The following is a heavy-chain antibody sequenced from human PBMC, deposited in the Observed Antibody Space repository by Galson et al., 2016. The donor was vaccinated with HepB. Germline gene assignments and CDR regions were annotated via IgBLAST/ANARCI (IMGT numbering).Heavy chain of an antibody. Sequence: SLRLSCAASGFNFDFYAMHWVRQVPGKGLEWVSGISWDSKGIGYADSVKGRFTVSRDNTKNSLYLQMNSLRPEDTALYYCIKDDRGSPSEGYWDQGTLVTVSS. V-gene: IGHV3-9*01. D-gene: IGHD6-6*01. J-gene: IGHJ4*02. CDR1: GFNFDFYA. CDR3: IKDDRGSPSEGY. CDR2: ISWDSKGI.